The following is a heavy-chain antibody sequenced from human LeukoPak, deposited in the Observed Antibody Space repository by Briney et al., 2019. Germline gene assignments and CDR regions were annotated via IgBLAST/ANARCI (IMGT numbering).Heavy chain of an antibody. Sequence: KPWETLSLTCAVYGGSFSAYYLSWIRQPPGKGLEWVGEINHSGSTNYSPFIKSRVTMSVDTSKNQFSLKLNSVTAADTAVYCCARGGRFAPIVVVVAATQLMDVWGKGTTVTVSS. CDR3: ARGGRFAPIVVVVAATQLMDV. D-gene: IGHD2-15*01. J-gene: IGHJ6*04. V-gene: IGHV4-34*01. CDR2: INHSGST. CDR1: GGSFSAYY.